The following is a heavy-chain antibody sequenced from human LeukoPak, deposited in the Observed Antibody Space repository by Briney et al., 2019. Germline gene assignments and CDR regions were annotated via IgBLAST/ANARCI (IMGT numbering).Heavy chain of an antibody. CDR2: IYYSGST. D-gene: IGHD1-26*01. J-gene: IGHJ4*02. V-gene: IGHV4-59*12. CDR1: GGSISSYY. CDR3: AREEGGSYPPFDY. Sequence: SETLSLTCTVSGGSISSYYWSWIRQPPGKGLEWIGSIYYSGSTYYNPSLKSRVTISVDTSKNQFSLKLSSVTAADTAVYYCAREEGGSYPPFDYWGQGTLVTVSS.